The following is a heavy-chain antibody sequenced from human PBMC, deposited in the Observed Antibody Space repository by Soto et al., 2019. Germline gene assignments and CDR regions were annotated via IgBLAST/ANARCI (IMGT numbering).Heavy chain of an antibody. J-gene: IGHJ6*02. V-gene: IGHV1-8*01. CDR1: GYTFTSYD. D-gene: IGHD1-26*01. CDR2: MNPNSGNT. CDR3: ARVLDSGSYYYYYYYGMDV. Sequence: ASVKVSCKASGYTFTSYDINWVRQATGQGLEWMGWMNPNSGNTGYAQKFQGRVTMTRNTSISTAYMELSSLRSEDTAVYYCARVLDSGSYYYYYYYGMDVWGQGTTVTVTS.